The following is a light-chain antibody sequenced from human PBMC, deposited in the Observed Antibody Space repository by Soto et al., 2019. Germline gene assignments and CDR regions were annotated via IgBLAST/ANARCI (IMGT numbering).Light chain of an antibody. CDR3: ASYGGNNNLL. CDR2: EVS. CDR1: STDVGGYNY. Sequence: QSALTQPPSASGSPGQSVTISCTGTSTDVGGYNYVSWYQQHPGKAPKLMMFEVSKRPSGVPDRFSGSKFGNTASLTVSGXXXXXXXDYYCASYGGNNNLLFGGGTK. V-gene: IGLV2-8*01. J-gene: IGLJ2*01.